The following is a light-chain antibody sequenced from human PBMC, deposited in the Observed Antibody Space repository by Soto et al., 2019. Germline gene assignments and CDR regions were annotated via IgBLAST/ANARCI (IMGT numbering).Light chain of an antibody. Sequence: EIVLTQSPGTLSLSPGERATLSCRASQSVRSNYLAWYQQKPGQAPRLLIYGASSRATGIPDRFSGTGSGTDFTLNLSRLEPEDFAVYYCQQYGGSPYTFGQGTKLEIK. V-gene: IGKV3-20*01. CDR2: GAS. CDR1: QSVRSNY. CDR3: QQYGGSPYT. J-gene: IGKJ2*01.